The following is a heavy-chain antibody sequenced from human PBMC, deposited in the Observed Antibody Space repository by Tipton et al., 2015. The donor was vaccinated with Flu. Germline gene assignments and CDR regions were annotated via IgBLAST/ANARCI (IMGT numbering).Heavy chain of an antibody. CDR2: IYYSGST. V-gene: IGHV4-31*03. D-gene: IGHD3-22*01. CDR3: ACAVHGYYDSSGSDY. CDR1: GGSLSSCGYY. J-gene: IGHJ4*02. Sequence: TLSLTCIVSGGSLSSCGYYWSWIRQHPGKGLEWIGYIYYSGSTYYNPSLKSRVTISVDTSKNQFSLKLTSVTAADTAVYYCACAVHGYYDSSGSDYWGQGTLVTVSS.